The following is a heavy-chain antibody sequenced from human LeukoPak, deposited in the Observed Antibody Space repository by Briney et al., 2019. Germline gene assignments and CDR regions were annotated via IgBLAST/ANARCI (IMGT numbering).Heavy chain of an antibody. CDR1: GFTFSSYA. J-gene: IGHJ4*02. CDR2: ISYDGSNK. Sequence: SGTSLRLSCAASGFTFSSYAMHWVRQAPGKGLEWVAVISYDGSNKYYADSVKGRFTISRDNSKNTLYLQMNSLRAEDTAVYYCARDPGENYFDYWGQGTLVTVSS. D-gene: IGHD1-14*01. V-gene: IGHV3-30-3*01. CDR3: ARDPGENYFDY.